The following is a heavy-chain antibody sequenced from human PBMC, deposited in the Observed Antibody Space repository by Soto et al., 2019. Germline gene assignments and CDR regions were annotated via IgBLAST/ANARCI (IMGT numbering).Heavy chain of an antibody. CDR3: ARWEGAMTTGSGGAFDI. CDR1: GGSSSSSSYY. CDR2: IYYSGST. V-gene: IGHV4-39*01. D-gene: IGHD4-17*01. Sequence: PSETLSLTSPVSGGSSSSSSYYWGWIRQPPGKGLEWIGSIYYSGSTYYNPSLKSRVTISVDTSKNQFSLKLSSVTAADTAVYYCARWEGAMTTGSGGAFDIWGQGTMVTVSS. J-gene: IGHJ3*02.